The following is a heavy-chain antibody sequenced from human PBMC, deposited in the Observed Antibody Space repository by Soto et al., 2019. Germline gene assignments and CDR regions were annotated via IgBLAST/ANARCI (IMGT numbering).Heavy chain of an antibody. CDR1: GFTFSRYW. J-gene: IGHJ4*02. Sequence: EVQLVESGGGLVHPGGSLRLSCLASGFTFSRYWMHWVRQAPGKGLVWVSRINTDKSTLTYADSVEGRFTISRDNAKNTLYLQRDSRRAEDTAVYYCVRQFYDLDSRPPFDHWGPGTLVTVSS. D-gene: IGHD3-22*01. CDR2: INTDKSTL. CDR3: VRQFYDLDSRPPFDH. V-gene: IGHV3-74*03.